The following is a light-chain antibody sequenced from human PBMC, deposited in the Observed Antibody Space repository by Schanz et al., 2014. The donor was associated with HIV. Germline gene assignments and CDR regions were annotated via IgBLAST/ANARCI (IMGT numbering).Light chain of an antibody. CDR1: SSDVGGYEY. V-gene: IGLV2-8*01. CDR3: ASYTSSATFV. CDR2: EVN. Sequence: QSVLTQPPSASGSPGQSVTISCTGTSSDVGGYEYVSWYQQHPGKAPKRMIYEVNERPSGVPDRFSGSKSGNTASLAITGLQSEDEADYFCASYTSSATFVFGTGTKLTVL. J-gene: IGLJ1*01.